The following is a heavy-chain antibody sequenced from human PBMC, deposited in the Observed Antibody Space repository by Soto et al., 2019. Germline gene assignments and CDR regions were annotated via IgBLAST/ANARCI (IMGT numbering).Heavy chain of an antibody. CDR1: GFTFSNAW. J-gene: IGHJ4*02. V-gene: IGHV3-15*01. CDR2: IKSKTDGGTT. D-gene: IGHD3-22*01. Sequence: EVQLVESGGGLVQPGGSLRLSCAASGFTFSNAWMSWVRQAPGKGLEWVGRIKSKTDGGTTDYAAPVKGRFTISRDDSKNTLYLQMNSLKTEDTAVYYCTTDKGDYYDPVDYWGQGTLVTVSS. CDR3: TTDKGDYYDPVDY.